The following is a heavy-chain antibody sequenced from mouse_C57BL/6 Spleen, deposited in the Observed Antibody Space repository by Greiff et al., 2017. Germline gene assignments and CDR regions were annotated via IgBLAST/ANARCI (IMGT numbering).Heavy chain of an antibody. J-gene: IGHJ2*01. V-gene: IGHV6-3*01. CDR3: TGQGWLLDYFDY. Sequence: EVKVEESGGGLVQPGGSMKLSCVASGFTFSNYWMNWVRQSPEKGLEWVAQIRLKTDNYATHYAESVKGRFTISRDDSKSSVYLQMNNLRAEDTGIYYCTGQGWLLDYFDYWGQGTTLTVSS. CDR2: IRLKTDNYAT. D-gene: IGHD2-3*01. CDR1: GFTFSNYW.